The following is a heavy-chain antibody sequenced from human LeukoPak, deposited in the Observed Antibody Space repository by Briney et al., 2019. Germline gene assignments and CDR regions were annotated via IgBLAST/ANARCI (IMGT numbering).Heavy chain of an antibody. V-gene: IGHV4-59*01. Sequence: KPSEPLSLTCTVSGGSISSYYWSWIRQPPGKGLEWVGYIYYSGSTNYNPSLKSRVTISGDNSKSQFYLKLSSVTAADTAVYYCARGRWESYYNPLFGYWGQGTLVTVSS. J-gene: IGHJ4*02. CDR1: GGSISSYY. CDR3: ARGRWESYYNPLFGY. D-gene: IGHD3-10*01. CDR2: IYYSGST.